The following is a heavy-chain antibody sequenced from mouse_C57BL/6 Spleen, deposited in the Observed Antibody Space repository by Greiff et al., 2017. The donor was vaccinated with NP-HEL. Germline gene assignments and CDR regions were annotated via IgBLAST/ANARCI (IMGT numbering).Heavy chain of an antibody. V-gene: IGHV5-6*02. CDR1: GFTFSSYG. CDR2: ISSGGSYT. D-gene: IGHD1-1*01. Sequence: EVKLEESGGDLVKPGGSLKLSCAASGFTFSSYGMSWVRQTPDKRLEWVATISSGGSYTYYPDSVKGRFTISRDNAKNTLYLQMSSLKSEDTAMYYCARHKDYYGSLATFAYWGQGTLVTVSA. CDR3: ARHKDYYGSLATFAY. J-gene: IGHJ3*01.